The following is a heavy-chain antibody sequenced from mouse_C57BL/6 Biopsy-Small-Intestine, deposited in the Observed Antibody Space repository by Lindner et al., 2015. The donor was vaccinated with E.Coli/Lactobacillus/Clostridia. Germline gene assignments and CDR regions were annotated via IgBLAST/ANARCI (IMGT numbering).Heavy chain of an antibody. V-gene: IGHV1-81*01. J-gene: IGHJ3*01. D-gene: IGHD1-2*01. CDR3: ARGSGYWFAY. Sequence: VQLQESGAELARPGASVNLSCRASGYTFTSYGLIWVKRGTGQGLEWIGEIYPRSGNTFYSEKFKGKATLTADKSSSTAYMELRSLTSEDSAVYFCARGSGYWFAYWGQGTLVTVSA. CDR1: GYTFTSYG. CDR2: IYPRSGNT.